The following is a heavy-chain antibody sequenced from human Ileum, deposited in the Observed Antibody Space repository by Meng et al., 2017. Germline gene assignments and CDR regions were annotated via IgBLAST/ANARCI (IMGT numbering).Heavy chain of an antibody. CDR3: ARVVGGPASMSGWFDP. J-gene: IGHJ5*01. CDR2: IYHSGSP. D-gene: IGHD2-2*01. Sequence: GPLLLQPSRTLSPTCDVSGGTIRLSNWWTWVRQAPGKGLEWIGEIYHSGSPNYNPSLKSRVTISVDKSQNQFSLKLNSVTAADTAVYYCARVVGGPASMSGWFDPWGQGTLVTVSS. CDR1: GGTIRLSNW. V-gene: IGHV4-4*02.